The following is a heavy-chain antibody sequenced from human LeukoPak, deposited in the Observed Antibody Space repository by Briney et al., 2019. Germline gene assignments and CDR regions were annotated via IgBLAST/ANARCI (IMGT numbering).Heavy chain of an antibody. J-gene: IGHJ6*02. CDR1: GFTFSSYA. Sequence: GGSLRLSCAASGFTFSSYAMSWVRQAPGKGLGWVSSISGGGNRTYYADSVKGRFTISRDNSKNTLFLQMNSLRAEDTAVYYCAKNLYCGGGSCYPSALGMDVWGQGTTVTVSS. D-gene: IGHD2-15*01. V-gene: IGHV3-23*01. CDR3: AKNLYCGGGSCYPSALGMDV. CDR2: ISGGGNRT.